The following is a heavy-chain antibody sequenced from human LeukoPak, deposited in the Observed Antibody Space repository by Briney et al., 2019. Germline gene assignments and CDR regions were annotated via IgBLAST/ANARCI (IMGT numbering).Heavy chain of an antibody. CDR1: GFTFSSHW. D-gene: IGHD2-15*01. J-gene: IGHJ4*02. CDR2: INEDGSDK. CDR3: ARGYCSGGDCYGTPDF. V-gene: IGHV3-7*01. Sequence: GGSLRLSCAASGFTFSSHWMDWVRQAPGKGLEWVANINEDGSDKYYVDSVKGRFTISRDNAKNSLYLQMNSLRAEDTAVYYCARGYCSGGDCYGTPDFWGQGTLVTVSS.